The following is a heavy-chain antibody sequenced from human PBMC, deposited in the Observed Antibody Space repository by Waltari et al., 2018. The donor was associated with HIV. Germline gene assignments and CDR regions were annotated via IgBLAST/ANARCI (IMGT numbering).Heavy chain of an antibody. J-gene: IGHJ3*02. Sequence: QVQLQESGPGLVKPSETLSLPCTAPDGPVSSGSTYWRWIRQPPGKGLEWIGYIYYSGRTNYNPSLKSRVTISVDTSKNQFSLKLSSVTAADTAVYYCARKYDSDAFDIWGQGTMVTVSS. V-gene: IGHV4-61*01. D-gene: IGHD3-16*01. CDR2: IYYSGRT. CDR3: ARKYDSDAFDI. CDR1: DGPVSSGSTY.